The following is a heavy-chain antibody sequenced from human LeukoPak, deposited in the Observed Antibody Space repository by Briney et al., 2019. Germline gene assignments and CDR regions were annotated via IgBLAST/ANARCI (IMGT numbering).Heavy chain of an antibody. Sequence: GGSLRLSCATSGFTFSSYWMHWVRQAPGKGLVWVSRINSDGSNTSYADSVKGRFTVSRDNAKNALYLQMNSLRAEDTAVYYCTRGYDNTAYGPQVIWGQGTMVTVSS. J-gene: IGHJ3*02. D-gene: IGHD3-22*01. CDR1: GFTFSSYW. V-gene: IGHV3-74*01. CDR3: TRGYDNTAYGPQVI. CDR2: INSDGSNT.